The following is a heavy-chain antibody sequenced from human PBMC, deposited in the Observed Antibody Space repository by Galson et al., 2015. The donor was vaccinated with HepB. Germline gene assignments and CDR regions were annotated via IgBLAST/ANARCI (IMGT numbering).Heavy chain of an antibody. D-gene: IGHD2-21*01. J-gene: IGHJ6*02. V-gene: IGHV3-23*01. CDR3: GKSTQIYSGHHYYAVDV. Sequence: SLRLSCAASGFIFGSYAMTWVRQAPGKGLQWVSGISGSGDTTYYADSVKGRFTISRDNSKNTLYLQMNSQRAEDTAVYYCGKSTQIYSGHHYYAVDVWGQGTTATVSS. CDR2: ISGSGDTT. CDR1: GFIFGSYA.